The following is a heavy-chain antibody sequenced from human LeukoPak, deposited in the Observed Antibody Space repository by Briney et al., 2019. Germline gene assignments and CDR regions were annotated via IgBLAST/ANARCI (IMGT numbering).Heavy chain of an antibody. CDR1: GGTFSSYA. Sequence: SVKVSCKASGGTFSSYAISWVRQAPGQGLEWMGGIIPIFGTANYAQKFQGRVTITADESTSTAYMELSSLRSEDTAVYYCAVTPGIAVAGTDPLFDYWGQGTLVTVSS. CDR3: AVTPGIAVAGTDPLFDY. D-gene: IGHD6-19*01. J-gene: IGHJ4*02. CDR2: IIPIFGTA. V-gene: IGHV1-69*01.